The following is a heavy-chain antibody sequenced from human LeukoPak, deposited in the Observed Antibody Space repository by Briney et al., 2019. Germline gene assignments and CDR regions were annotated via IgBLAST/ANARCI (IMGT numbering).Heavy chain of an antibody. CDR1: GFTVSYNY. D-gene: IGHD3-10*01. V-gene: IGHV3-66*01. Sequence: GGSLRLSCTASGFTVSYNYMTWVRQAPGKGLEWVSIIYSGGDTYYADSVKGRFTISRDNAKNSLYLWMTSLTADDTAVYYCARGTYYYEFWGQGTLVIVSS. CDR2: IYSGGDT. CDR3: ARGTYYYEF. J-gene: IGHJ4*02.